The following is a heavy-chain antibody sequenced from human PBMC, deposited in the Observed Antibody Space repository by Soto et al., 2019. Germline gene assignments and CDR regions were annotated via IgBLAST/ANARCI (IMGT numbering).Heavy chain of an antibody. J-gene: IGHJ4*02. Sequence: SVKVSCKASGGTFSSYTISWVRQAPGQGLEWMGRIIPILGIANYAQKFQGRVTITADKSTSTAYMELSSLRSEDTAVYCCARAPGYCSGGSCYLGYWGQGTLVTVSS. CDR3: ARAPGYCSGGSCYLGY. CDR1: GGTFSSYT. V-gene: IGHV1-69*02. D-gene: IGHD2-15*01. CDR2: IIPILGIA.